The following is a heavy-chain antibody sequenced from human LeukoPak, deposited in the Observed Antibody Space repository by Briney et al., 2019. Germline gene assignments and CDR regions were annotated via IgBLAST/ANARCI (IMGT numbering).Heavy chain of an antibody. J-gene: IGHJ4*02. D-gene: IGHD3-3*01. CDR3: ARARITIFGVVRGNYYFDY. Sequence: GGSLRLTCAASGFTFSDYYMSWIRQAPGKGLEWVSYISSSGSTIYYADSVKGRFTVSRDNAKNSLYLQMNSLRAEDTAVYYCARARITIFGVVRGNYYFDYWGQGTLVTVSS. V-gene: IGHV3-11*01. CDR2: ISSSGSTI. CDR1: GFTFSDYY.